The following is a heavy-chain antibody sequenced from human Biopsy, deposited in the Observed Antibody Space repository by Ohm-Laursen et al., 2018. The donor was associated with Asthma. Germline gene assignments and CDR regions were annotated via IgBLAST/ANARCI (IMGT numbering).Heavy chain of an antibody. CDR2: VSHTGST. V-gene: IGHV4-59*11. D-gene: IGHD2-15*01. CDR3: ARLADCSGGACYSYGWFDP. CDR1: GGSIRSHD. Sequence: GTLSLTCAVSGGSIRSHDWTWIRLPPGKGLEYIGDVSHTGSTNYNPSLKSRVTMSLDTSKSQFSLRLTSVAPADTAVYYCARLADCSGGACYSYGWFDPWGQGTRVTVSS. J-gene: IGHJ5*02.